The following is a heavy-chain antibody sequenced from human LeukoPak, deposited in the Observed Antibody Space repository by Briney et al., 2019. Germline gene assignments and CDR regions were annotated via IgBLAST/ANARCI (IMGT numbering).Heavy chain of an antibody. CDR3: ATEYWYRHDY. J-gene: IGHJ4*02. D-gene: IGHD6-13*01. CDR2: IDKDGSGT. CDR1: GFNFNYYF. V-gene: IGHV3-7*01. Sequence: PGGSLRLSCTTSGFNFNYYFMAGVRQAPGKGVEWLATIDKDGSGTEYIDSVRGRFTIARDNTKKSIYLQMSSLSADDTAVYFCATEYWYRHDYWGQGILVTVSS.